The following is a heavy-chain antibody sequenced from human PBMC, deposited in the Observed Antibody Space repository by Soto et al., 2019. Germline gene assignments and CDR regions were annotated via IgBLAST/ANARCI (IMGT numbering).Heavy chain of an antibody. V-gene: IGHV1-69*13. CDR3: ARPTLGSGVFDY. D-gene: IGHD3-16*01. CDR2: IIPIFGTA. CDR1: GGTFSSYA. J-gene: IGHJ4*02. Sequence: GASVKVSCKASGGTFSSYAISWVRQAPGQGLEWMGGIIPIFGTANYAQKFQGRVTITADESTSTAYMELSSLRSEDTAVYYCARPTLGSGVFDYWGQGTLVTVSS.